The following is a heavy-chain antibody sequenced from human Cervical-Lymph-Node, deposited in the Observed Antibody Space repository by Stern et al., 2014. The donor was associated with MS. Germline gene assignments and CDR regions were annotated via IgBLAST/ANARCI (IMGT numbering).Heavy chain of an antibody. Sequence: VQLVESGAEVKTPGASVKVSCKASGYTFTAYYMHWVRQAPGQGLEWMGWIKPSSGGTNYAQKFQGWVTMTRDTSISTAYMELSRLRSDDTAVYYCARGYYDSAGFYSLSYWGQGSLVTVSS. CDR2: IKPSSGGT. D-gene: IGHD3-22*01. J-gene: IGHJ4*02. CDR1: GYTFTAYY. V-gene: IGHV1-2*04. CDR3: ARGYYDSAGFYSLSY.